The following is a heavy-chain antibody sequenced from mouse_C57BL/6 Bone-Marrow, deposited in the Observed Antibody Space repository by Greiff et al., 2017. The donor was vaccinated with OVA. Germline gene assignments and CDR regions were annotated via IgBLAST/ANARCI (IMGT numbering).Heavy chain of an antibody. CDR3: AITGAYFDY. D-gene: IGHD4-1*01. J-gene: IGHJ2*01. CDR2: ISSGSSTI. CDR1: GFTFSDYG. Sequence: EVQLVESGGGLVKPGGSLKLSCAASGFTFSDYGMHWVRQSPEKGLEWVAYISSGSSTIYYADTVKGRFTISRDNANNTLFLQMTSLRSEDTAMYYCAITGAYFDYWGQGTTLTVSS. V-gene: IGHV5-17*01.